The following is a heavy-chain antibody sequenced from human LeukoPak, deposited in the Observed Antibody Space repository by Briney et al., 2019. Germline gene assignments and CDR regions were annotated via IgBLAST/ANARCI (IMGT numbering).Heavy chain of an antibody. J-gene: IGHJ4*02. Sequence: GGSLRLSCAASGFTFSSYSMNWVRQAPGKGLEWVSSISSSSSYIYYADSVKGRFTISRDNAKNSLYLQMNSLRAEDTAVYYCARDHSSSSYFDYWGQGTLVTVSS. D-gene: IGHD6-13*01. CDR1: GFTFSSYS. V-gene: IGHV3-21*01. CDR2: ISSSSSYI. CDR3: ARDHSSSSYFDY.